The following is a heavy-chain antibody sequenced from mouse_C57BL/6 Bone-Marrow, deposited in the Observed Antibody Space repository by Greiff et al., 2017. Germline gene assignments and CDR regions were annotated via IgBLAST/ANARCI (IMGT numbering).Heavy chain of an antibody. CDR3: ARDDVVSHFDY. V-gene: IGHV5-4*01. CDR1: GFTFRSYA. D-gene: IGHD1-1*01. J-gene: IGHJ2*01. Sequence: EVKLVESGGGLVKPGGSLKLSCAASGFTFRSYAMSCVRQTPEKRLEWVATISDGGSYSYYPDNVKGRFTISRDNAKNNLYLQMRHLKSEDTAMYYCARDDVVSHFDYWGQGTTLTVFS. CDR2: ISDGGSYS.